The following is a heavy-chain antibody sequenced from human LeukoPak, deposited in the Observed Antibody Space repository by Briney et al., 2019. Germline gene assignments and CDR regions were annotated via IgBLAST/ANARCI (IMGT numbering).Heavy chain of an antibody. CDR2: IYYSGST. CDR3: ARAGGRDWFDP. CDR1: GGSISSYY. D-gene: IGHD2-15*01. Sequence: SETLSLTCTVSGGSISSYYWSWIRQPPGKGLEWIGYIYYSGSTNYNPSLKSRVTISVDTSKNQFSLKLSSVTAADTAVYYCARAGGRDWFDPWGQGTLVTVSS. J-gene: IGHJ5*02. V-gene: IGHV4-59*01.